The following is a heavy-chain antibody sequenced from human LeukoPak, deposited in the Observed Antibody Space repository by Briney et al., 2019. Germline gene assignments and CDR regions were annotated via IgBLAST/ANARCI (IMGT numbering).Heavy chain of an antibody. CDR1: GYSFSSYW. Sequence: GESLQISCKASGYSFSSYWIGCVRPMPEKRLEWLGIIYPGDSETRYSPSVQGQVTISADKSISTAYLQWSSLEASDTAMYYCARLGSGYFLVYWGQGTLVTVSS. J-gene: IGHJ4*02. V-gene: IGHV5-51*01. CDR3: ARLGSGYFLVY. D-gene: IGHD3-22*01. CDR2: IYPGDSET.